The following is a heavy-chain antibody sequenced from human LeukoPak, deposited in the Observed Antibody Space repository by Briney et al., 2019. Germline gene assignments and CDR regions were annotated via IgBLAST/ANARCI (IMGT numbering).Heavy chain of an antibody. D-gene: IGHD2-15*01. CDR1: GGSFSGYY. CDR2: INHSGST. J-gene: IGHJ6*02. CDR3: ARGRVAPRAYYGMDV. Sequence: SETLSLTCAVYGGSFSGYYWSWIRQPPGKGLEWIGEINHSGSTNYNPSLKSRVTISVDTSKNQFSLKLSSVTAADTAVYYCARGRVAPRAYYGMDVWGQGTTVTVSS. V-gene: IGHV4-34*01.